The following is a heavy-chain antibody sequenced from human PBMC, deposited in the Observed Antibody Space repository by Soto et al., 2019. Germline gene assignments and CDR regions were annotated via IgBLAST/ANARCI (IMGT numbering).Heavy chain of an antibody. CDR3: ARFYGGNQPFDY. CDR1: GFTFSSYW. J-gene: IGHJ4*02. CDR2: INTDGSIT. D-gene: IGHD4-17*01. V-gene: IGHV3-74*01. Sequence: GGSLRLSCAASGFTFSSYWMHWVRQAPGKGLVWVSRINTDGSITNYADSVKGRFTISRDNAKNTLYLQMNSLRAEDTAVYFCARFYGGNQPFDYWGQGTLVTVSS.